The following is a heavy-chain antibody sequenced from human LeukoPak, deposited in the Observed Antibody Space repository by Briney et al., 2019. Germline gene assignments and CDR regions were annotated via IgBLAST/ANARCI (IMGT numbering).Heavy chain of an antibody. D-gene: IGHD6-19*01. V-gene: IGHV3-23*01. CDR3: AKTTTGYSSGRYPGWPVDY. J-gene: IGHJ4*02. Sequence: PGGSPRLSCAASGFTFSSYAMSGSGGSTYYADSVKGRFTISRDNSKNTVYLQVNSLRAEDTAVYYCAKTTTGYSSGRYPGWPVDYWGQGTLVTVSS. CDR1: GFTFSSYA. CDR2: GSGGST.